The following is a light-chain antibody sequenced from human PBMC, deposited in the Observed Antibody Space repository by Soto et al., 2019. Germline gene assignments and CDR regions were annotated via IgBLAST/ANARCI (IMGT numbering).Light chain of an antibody. CDR2: GAS. V-gene: IGKV3-20*01. Sequence: VLTQSPGTLSLSPGERATLSCRASESVSDNYLAWYQQRSGQAPRLVIYGASSRASAVPDRFSGSGSGADFTLTISRLEPEDFTVYYCQQYGSSPLTFGGGTKVDIK. CDR3: QQYGSSPLT. CDR1: ESVSDNY. J-gene: IGKJ4*01.